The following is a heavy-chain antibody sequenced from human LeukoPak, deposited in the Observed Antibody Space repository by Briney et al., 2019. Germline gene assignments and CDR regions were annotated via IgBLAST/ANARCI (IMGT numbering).Heavy chain of an antibody. CDR3: AKAVRTGTYYFDY. CDR2: ISYDGNNK. Sequence: GGSLRLSCAASGFTFSSYDMHWVRQAPGKGLEWVAVISYDGNNKYYEDSVKGRFTISRDNFNNMLYLQMNSLRAEDTAVYYCAKAVRTGTYYFDYWGRGTLVTVSS. D-gene: IGHD1-1*01. V-gene: IGHV3-30*18. CDR1: GFTFSSYD. J-gene: IGHJ4*02.